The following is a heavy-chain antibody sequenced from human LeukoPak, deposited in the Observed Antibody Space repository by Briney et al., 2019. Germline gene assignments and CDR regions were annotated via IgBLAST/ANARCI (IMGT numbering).Heavy chain of an antibody. CDR1: GGSISSGDYY. J-gene: IGHJ3*02. CDR3: ARERLWFGDAFDI. Sequence: SSETLSLTCTVSGGSISSGDYYWSWIRQPPGKGLEWIGYIYYSGSTYYNPSLKSRVTISVDTSKNQFSLKLSSVTAADTAVYYCARERLWFGDAFDIWGQGTMVTVSS. D-gene: IGHD3-10*01. V-gene: IGHV4-30-4*08. CDR2: IYYSGST.